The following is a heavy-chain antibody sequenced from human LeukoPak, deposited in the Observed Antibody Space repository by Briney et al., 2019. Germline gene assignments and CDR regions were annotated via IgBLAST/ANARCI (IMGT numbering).Heavy chain of an antibody. D-gene: IGHD1-26*01. J-gene: IGHJ4*02. CDR1: GFTFSSYA. CDR2: ISYDGGNK. V-gene: IGHV3-30*01. Sequence: AGGSLRLSCAASGFTFSSYAMHWVRQAPGKGLEWVAVISYDGGNKYYADSVKGRFTISRDNSKNTLYLQMNSLRAEDTAVYYYARRGIVGATTSGYYFDYWGQGTLVTVSS. CDR3: ARRGIVGATTSGYYFDY.